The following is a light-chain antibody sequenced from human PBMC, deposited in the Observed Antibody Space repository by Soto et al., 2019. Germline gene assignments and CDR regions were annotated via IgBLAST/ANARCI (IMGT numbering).Light chain of an antibody. CDR2: EVD. V-gene: IGLV2-23*02. Sequence: QSALTQPASVSGSPGQSITISCSGTTSDVGIYNLVSWYQQHPGKAPKLVIYEVDKRPPGVSNRFSGSRSGNTASLTISGLQSEDEADYYCSSYAGRRWVFGGGTKLTVL. J-gene: IGLJ3*02. CDR1: TSDVGIYNL. CDR3: SSYAGRRWV.